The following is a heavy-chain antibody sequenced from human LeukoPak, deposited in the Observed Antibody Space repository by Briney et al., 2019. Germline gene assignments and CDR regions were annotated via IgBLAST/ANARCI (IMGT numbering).Heavy chain of an antibody. CDR2: IYHSGST. J-gene: IGHJ6*02. V-gene: IGHV4-30-2*01. CDR1: GGSISSGGYS. D-gene: IGHD3-3*01. Sequence: SETLSLTCAVSGGSISSGGYSWSWIRQPPGKGLEWIGYIYHSGSTNYNPSLKSRVTISVDKSKYQFSLKLSSVTAADTAVYYCARARTVDQYYDFWSGYYRDYYYGMDVWGQGTTVTVSS. CDR3: ARARTVDQYYDFWSGYYRDYYYGMDV.